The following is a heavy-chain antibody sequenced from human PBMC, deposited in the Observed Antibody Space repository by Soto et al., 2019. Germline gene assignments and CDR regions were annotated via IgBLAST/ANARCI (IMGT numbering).Heavy chain of an antibody. CDR1: GFTVSGKKY. CDR2: LYTAYGT. J-gene: IGHJ3*02. D-gene: IGHD2-15*01. V-gene: IGHV3-53*01. CDR3: ATCLLREHAFDI. Sequence: DVQVVESGGGLIQPGGSLRLYCADSGFTVSGKKYITWVRQAPGQGLEWVSALYTAYGTFYADSVRRRFTVYIDSATNTVYLQMHNLSPEDTAVYFGATCLLREHAFDIRVLGRMVTLSS.